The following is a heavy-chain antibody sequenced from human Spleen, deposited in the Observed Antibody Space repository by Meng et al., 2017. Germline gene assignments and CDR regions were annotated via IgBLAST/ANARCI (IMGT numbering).Heavy chain of an antibody. CDR1: GGSFSGYY. J-gene: IGHJ4*02. Sequence: ETLSLTCAVYGGSFSGYYWSWIRQTPGRGLEWMANINEDASERYYVDSVRGRFTISRDNAKKTLYLQMNGLRAEDTAVYYCATDRANVFDYWGQGTLVTVSS. CDR3: ATDRANVFDY. CDR2: INEDASER. V-gene: IGHV3-7*01.